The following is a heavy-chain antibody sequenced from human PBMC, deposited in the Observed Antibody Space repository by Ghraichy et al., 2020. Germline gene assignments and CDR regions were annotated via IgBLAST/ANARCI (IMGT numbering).Heavy chain of an antibody. D-gene: IGHD2-15*01. CDR1: GDSDSSNSAT. Sequence: SQTLSLTCPISGDSDSSNSATWNWIRQSPSRGLEWLGRTYYRSKWYSDYAVDVKSRITINADTSKNQFSLQLNSVTPEDTAVYYCVRDGYWGVWGKVTTVTVS. V-gene: IGHV6-1*01. CDR2: TYYRSKWYS. CDR3: VRDGYWGV. J-gene: IGHJ6*03.